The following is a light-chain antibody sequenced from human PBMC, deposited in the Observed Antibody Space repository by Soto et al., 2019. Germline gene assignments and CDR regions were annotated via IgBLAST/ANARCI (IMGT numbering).Light chain of an antibody. V-gene: IGKV1-5*01. CDR3: QKLDAYPPWT. CDR2: DAS. Sequence: DNKITLSPSTLSATVGDTVTVTCRASQSVSGWLAWYQQKPGEAPKLLIYDASALPRGVPSRFSGSGSGTDFTLTISSLQPEDFAPYFCQKLDAYPPWTFGQGAKVDI. CDR1: QSVSGW. J-gene: IGKJ1*01.